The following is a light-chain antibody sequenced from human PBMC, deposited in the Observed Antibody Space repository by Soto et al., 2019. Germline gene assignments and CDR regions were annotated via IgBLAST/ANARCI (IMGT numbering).Light chain of an antibody. Sequence: DTVMTQSPDSLAVSLGESATINCKSSQSLLYSSNNKNYLAWYQQKPGQPPKLLIYWASTRESGVPDRFSGSGSGTDFTLTIDSLQAEDVAVYYCQQYYTTPRTFGQGTKVEIK. CDR2: WAS. V-gene: IGKV4-1*01. CDR1: QSLLYSSNNKNY. J-gene: IGKJ1*01. CDR3: QQYYTTPRT.